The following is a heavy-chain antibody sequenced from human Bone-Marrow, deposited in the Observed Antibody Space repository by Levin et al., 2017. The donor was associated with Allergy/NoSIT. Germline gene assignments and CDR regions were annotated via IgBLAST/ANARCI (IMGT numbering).Heavy chain of an antibody. CDR1: GGSIHIGSYY. CDR2: IYHTGTT. D-gene: IGHD6-6*01. J-gene: IGHJ4*02. CDR3: ARRGHSSSYYFDS. V-gene: IGHV4-31*03. Sequence: LSQTLSLTCTVSGGSIHIGSYYWTWIRRRPGRDLEWIGYIYHTGTTYYNSSLKSRVSISVETSKNQFSLSLTSVTAADTAVYYCARRGHSSSYYFDSWGQGTLVTVSS.